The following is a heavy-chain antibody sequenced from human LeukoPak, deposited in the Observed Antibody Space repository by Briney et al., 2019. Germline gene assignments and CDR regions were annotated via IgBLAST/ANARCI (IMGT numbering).Heavy chain of an antibody. CDR1: GFSISSYA. J-gene: IGHJ4*02. CDR2: ISGSGGST. Sequence: GGSLRLSCTASGFSISSYAMSWVRQAPGKGLEWVSAISGSGGSTYYADSVKGRFTISRDNSKNTLYLQMNSLRAEDTAVYYCAKDGVRDRSAYWGQGTLVTVSS. V-gene: IGHV3-23*01. D-gene: IGHD2-8*01. CDR3: AKDGVRDRSAY.